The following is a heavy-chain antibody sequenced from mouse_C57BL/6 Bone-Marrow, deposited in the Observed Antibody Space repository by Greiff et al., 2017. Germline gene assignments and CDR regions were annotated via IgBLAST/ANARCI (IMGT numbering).Heavy chain of an antibody. D-gene: IGHD1-1*01. Sequence: VQLQQPGAELVKPGASVKLSCKASAYTFTSYWMHWVKQRPGQGLEWIGMIHPNSGSTNYNEKFKSKATLTVDKSSSTAYMQLSSLTSEDSAVYYCARPDYYGSSYFDYWGQGTTLTVSS. V-gene: IGHV1-64*01. CDR2: IHPNSGST. CDR1: AYTFTSYW. CDR3: ARPDYYGSSYFDY. J-gene: IGHJ2*01.